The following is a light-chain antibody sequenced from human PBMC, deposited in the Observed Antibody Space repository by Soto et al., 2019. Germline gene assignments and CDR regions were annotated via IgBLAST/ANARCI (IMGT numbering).Light chain of an antibody. J-gene: IGKJ2*01. CDR1: QSVSSSY. CDR3: QQYGSSPPYT. CDR2: GAS. V-gene: IGKV3-20*01. Sequence: EIVLTQSPGTLSLSPGERATLSCRASQSVSSSYLAWYQQKPGQAPRLLIYGASSRATGIPDRFSGSGSGTDFTLTISTREPADFAVYYWQQYGSSPPYTFGQGTKLEIK.